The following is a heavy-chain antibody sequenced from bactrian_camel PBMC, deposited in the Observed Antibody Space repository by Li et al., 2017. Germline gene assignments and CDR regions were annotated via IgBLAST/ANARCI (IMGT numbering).Heavy chain of an antibody. Sequence: HVQLVESGGGLVQAGGSLNLSCAATVNSNNLNCMGWFRQAPGKEREGVASIYTGGGGYIGYVDSVKGRFTISRDNDKNTMYLQMQSLKPEDTAMYYCASDRLACLKGPDSVWDRNDYKYWGQGTQVTVS. J-gene: IGHJ4*01. D-gene: IGHD2*01. V-gene: IGHV3S54*01. CDR2: IYTGGGGYI. CDR3: ASDRLACLKGPDSVWDRNDYKY. CDR1: VNSNNLNC.